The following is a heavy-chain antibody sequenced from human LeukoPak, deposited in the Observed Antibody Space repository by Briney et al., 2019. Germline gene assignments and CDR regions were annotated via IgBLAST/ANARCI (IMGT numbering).Heavy chain of an antibody. CDR3: ARGGYYGSGNDFRFDP. J-gene: IGHJ5*02. D-gene: IGHD3-10*01. CDR2: IYYSGST. CDR1: GFTFSNYN. V-gene: IGHV4-59*01. Sequence: GSLRLSCAASGFTFSNYNMNWVRQTPGKGLEWIGYIYYSGSTNYKPSLKSRVTISVDTSKNQFSLKLSSVTAADTAVYYCARGGYYGSGNDFRFDPWGQGTLVTVSS.